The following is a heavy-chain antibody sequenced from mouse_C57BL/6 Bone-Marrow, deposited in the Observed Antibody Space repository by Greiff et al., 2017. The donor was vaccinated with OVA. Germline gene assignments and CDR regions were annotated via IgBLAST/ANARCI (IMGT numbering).Heavy chain of an antibody. CDR3: AGTAQATALFAY. V-gene: IGHV1-64*01. D-gene: IGHD3-2*02. J-gene: IGHJ3*01. Sequence: VQLQQPGAELVKPGASVKLSCKASGYTFTSYWMHWVKQRPGQGLEWIGMIYPNSGSTNYNEKFKSKATLTVDKSSSTAYMKHSSLTSEDSAVYCCAGTAQATALFAYWGQGTLVTVSA. CDR1: GYTFTSYW. CDR2: IYPNSGST.